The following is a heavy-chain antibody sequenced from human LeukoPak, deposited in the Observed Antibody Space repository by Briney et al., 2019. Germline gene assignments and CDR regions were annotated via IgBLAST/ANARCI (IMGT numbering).Heavy chain of an antibody. Sequence: HAGGSLRLSCAASRFTFSNYVMHWVRQAPGKGLEWVAVISYDGSDKYYADSVKGRFTISRDNAKNSLYLQMNSLRAEDTAVYYCARNSYRSQYYDFWKWAYYYMDVWGKGTTVTISS. V-gene: IGHV3-30*03. J-gene: IGHJ6*03. CDR2: ISYDGSDK. CDR3: ARNSYRSQYYDFWKWAYYYMDV. D-gene: IGHD3-3*01. CDR1: RFTFSNYV.